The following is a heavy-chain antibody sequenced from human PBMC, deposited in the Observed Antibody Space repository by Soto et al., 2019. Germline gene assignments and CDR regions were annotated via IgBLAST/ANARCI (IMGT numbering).Heavy chain of an antibody. CDR1: GFTFSSYA. CDR2: ISSNGGST. CDR3: ARVARAGTTWKAFDI. D-gene: IGHD1-1*01. Sequence: GGSLRLSCAASGFTFSSYAMHWVRQAPGKGLEYVSAISSNGGSTYYANSVKGRFTISRDNSKNTLYLQMGSLRAEDMAVYYCARVARAGTTWKAFDIWGQGTMVTVSS. V-gene: IGHV3-64*01. J-gene: IGHJ3*02.